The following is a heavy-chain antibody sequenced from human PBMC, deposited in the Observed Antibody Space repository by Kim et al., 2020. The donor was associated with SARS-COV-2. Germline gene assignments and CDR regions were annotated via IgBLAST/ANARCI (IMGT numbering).Heavy chain of an antibody. CDR3: ATQRWLQSNQYYFDY. CDR1: GYSFTSYW. J-gene: IGHJ4*02. V-gene: IGHV5-51*01. D-gene: IGHD5-12*01. Sequence: GESLKISCKGSGYSFTSYWIGWVRQMPGKGLEWMGIIYPGDSDTRYSPSFQGQVTISADKSISTAYLQWSSLKASDTAMYYCATQRWLQSNQYYFDYWGQGTLVTVSS. CDR2: IYPGDSDT.